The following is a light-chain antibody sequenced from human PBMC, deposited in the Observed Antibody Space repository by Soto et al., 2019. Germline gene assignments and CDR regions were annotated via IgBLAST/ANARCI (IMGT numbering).Light chain of an antibody. V-gene: IGKV1-5*03. J-gene: IGKJ1*01. CDR1: QSISSW. Sequence: DFQMTQSPSTLSASVGDRVTITCRASQSISSWLAWYQQKPGKAPKPLIYKASILQSGVPSRFIGSGSGTEFTLTISSLQPDDFATYYCQQYSSNFQMFGQGTKVEVK. CDR3: QQYSSNFQM. CDR2: KAS.